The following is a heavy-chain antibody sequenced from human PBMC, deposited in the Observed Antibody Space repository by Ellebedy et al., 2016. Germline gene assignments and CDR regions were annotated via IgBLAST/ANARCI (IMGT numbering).Heavy chain of an antibody. CDR2: IYYSGVT. CDR1: GGSITSNSYY. D-gene: IGHD7-27*01. V-gene: IGHV4-39*01. CDR3: AKLTPGDPLDS. J-gene: IGHJ4*02. Sequence: SETLSLTCSVSGGSITSNSYYWGWIRQPPGKGLEFIGGIYYSGVTYYNPSLKSRVAISVDTSKRQFSLKVSSVTAADTAVYFCAKLTPGDPLDSWGQGTLVTVSS.